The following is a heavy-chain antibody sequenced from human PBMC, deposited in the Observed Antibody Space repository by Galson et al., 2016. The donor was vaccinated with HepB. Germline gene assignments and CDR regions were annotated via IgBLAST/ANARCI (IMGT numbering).Heavy chain of an antibody. V-gene: IGHV4-61*08. Sequence: SETLSLTCNVSGDSIGRGGFYWNWVRQPPGKGLEWIGYIYYNGRTNYNSSLQSRVTISFDKSKNQFSLNVAFVTPADTAVYYCARAVRYSGFDTPPSYWGQGTRVTVSS. D-gene: IGHD4-23*01. CDR3: ARAVRYSGFDTPPSY. J-gene: IGHJ4*02. CDR2: IYYNGRT. CDR1: GDSIGRGGFY.